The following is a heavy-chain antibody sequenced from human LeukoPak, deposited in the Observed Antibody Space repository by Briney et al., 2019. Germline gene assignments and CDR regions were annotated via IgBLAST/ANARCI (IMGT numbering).Heavy chain of an antibody. CDR2: ISSRGGYT. D-gene: IGHD1-26*01. Sequence: GGSLRLSCATSGQRANLHTLNWVRQAPGKGLEWVSSISSRGGYTYYADSLKGRVTVSRDNAKNALYLQMSSLSADDTAVYYCARDKLRGSAGNYYYMDVWGKGTTVTVSS. J-gene: IGHJ6*03. V-gene: IGHV3-21*01. CDR1: GQRANLHT. CDR3: ARDKLRGSAGNYYYMDV.